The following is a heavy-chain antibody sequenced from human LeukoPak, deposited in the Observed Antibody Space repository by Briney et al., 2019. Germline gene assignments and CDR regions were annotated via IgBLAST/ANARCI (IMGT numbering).Heavy chain of an antibody. V-gene: IGHV5-51*01. CDR2: IYPGGSDT. J-gene: IGHJ4*02. D-gene: IGHD2-21*02. Sequence: SGGSLKISCKGSGYSFTSYWIGWVRQMPGKGLEWMGIIYPGGSDTRYSPSFQGQVTISADKSISTAYLQWSSLKASDTAMYYCARAAPGGDGGLDYWGQGALVTVSS. CDR1: GYSFTSYW. CDR3: ARAAPGGDGGLDY.